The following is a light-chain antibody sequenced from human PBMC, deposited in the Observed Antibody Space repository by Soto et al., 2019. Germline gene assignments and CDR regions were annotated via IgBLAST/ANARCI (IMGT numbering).Light chain of an antibody. CDR1: SSDVGGYNS. Sequence: QSALTQPPSASGSPGQSVTISCTGTSSDVGGYNSVSWYQQHPGKAPKFVIYEVTKRPSGVPDRFSGSKSGNTASLTVSGLQAEDEADYYCSSYAGSNPVVFGGGTQLTVL. J-gene: IGLJ2*01. CDR2: EVT. CDR3: SSYAGSNPVV. V-gene: IGLV2-8*01.